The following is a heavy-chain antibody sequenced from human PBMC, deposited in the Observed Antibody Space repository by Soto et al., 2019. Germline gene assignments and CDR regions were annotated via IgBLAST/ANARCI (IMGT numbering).Heavy chain of an antibody. J-gene: IGHJ5*02. V-gene: IGHV3-48*01. Sequence: HPGGSLRLSCAASGFTFSSYDMHWVRQAPGQGLEWISFISAGSSAIYYADSVKGRFTISRDNAKNSLYLQMNSLRAEDTAVYYCARDDSFVMGGDWLDPWGQGTPVPVSS. CDR1: GFTFSSYD. CDR3: ARDDSFVMGGDWLDP. CDR2: ISAGSSAI. D-gene: IGHD2-21*01.